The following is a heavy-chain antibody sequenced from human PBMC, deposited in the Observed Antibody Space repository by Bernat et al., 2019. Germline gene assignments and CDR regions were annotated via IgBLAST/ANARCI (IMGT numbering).Heavy chain of an antibody. CDR2: MNPNSGNT. Sequence: QVQLVQSGAEVKKPGASVKVSCKTSGYTFISYDINWVRQATGQGLEWMGWMNPNSGNTGYAQKLRGRVTMTTDTSTSTAYMELRSLRSDDTAVYYCARDEGINGWFDPWGQGTLVTVSS. J-gene: IGHJ5*02. D-gene: IGHD2-8*01. CDR3: ARDEGINGWFDP. CDR1: GYTFISYD. V-gene: IGHV1-8*01.